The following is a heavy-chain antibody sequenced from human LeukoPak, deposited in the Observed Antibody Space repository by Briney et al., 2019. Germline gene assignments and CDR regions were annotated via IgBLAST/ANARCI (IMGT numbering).Heavy chain of an antibody. CDR3: AKGGRGYDYQQWSPDY. V-gene: IGHV3-30*02. CDR2: IRYDGSNK. CDR1: GFTFSSYG. D-gene: IGHD5-12*01. J-gene: IGHJ4*02. Sequence: GGSLRLSCAASGFTFSSYGMHWVRQAPGKGLEWVAFIRYDGSNKYYADSVKGRFTISRDNSKNTLYLQMNSLRAEDTAVYYCAKGGRGYDYQQWSPDYWGQGTLVTVSS.